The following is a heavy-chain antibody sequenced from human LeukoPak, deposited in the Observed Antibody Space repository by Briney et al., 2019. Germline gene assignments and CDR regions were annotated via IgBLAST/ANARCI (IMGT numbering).Heavy chain of an antibody. CDR1: GGSISSSSYC. CDR2: IYYSGST. D-gene: IGHD3-9*01. V-gene: IGHV4-39*01. J-gene: IGHJ4*02. CDR3: ASLYDILTGRLDY. Sequence: SETLSLTCTVSGGSISSSSYCWGWIRQPPGKGLEWIGSIYYSGSTYYNPSLKSRVTISVDTSKNQFSLKLSSVTAADTAVYYCASLYDILTGRLDYWGQGTLVTVSS.